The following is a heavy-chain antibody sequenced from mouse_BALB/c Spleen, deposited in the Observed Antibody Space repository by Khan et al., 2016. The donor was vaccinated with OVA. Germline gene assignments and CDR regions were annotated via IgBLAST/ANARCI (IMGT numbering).Heavy chain of an antibody. V-gene: IGHV1S137*01. CDR3: AIRGYLEY. CDR1: GYTFTDYS. CDR2: ISTDSVNT. J-gene: IGHJ2*01. Sequence: QVQLKESGPELVRPGVSVKISCKGSGYTFTDYSMHWVKQSHAKSLEWIGVISTDSVNTNYNQKFKSKATLTVDKSSSTAYMELARMTSEDSAIYYCAIRGYLEYWGQGTTLTVSS.